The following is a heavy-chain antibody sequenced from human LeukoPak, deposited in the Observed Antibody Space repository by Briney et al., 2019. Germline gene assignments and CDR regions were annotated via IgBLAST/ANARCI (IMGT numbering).Heavy chain of an antibody. V-gene: IGHV3-48*04. D-gene: IGHD3-10*01. CDR2: ISSSSSTI. Sequence: GGSLRLSCAASGFTFSSYSMNWVRQAPGKGLEWVSYISSSSSTIYYADSVKGRFTISRDNAKNSLYLQMNSLRAEDTAVYYCARGLLWFGAHMDVWGQGTTVTVSS. CDR3: ARGLLWFGAHMDV. J-gene: IGHJ6*02. CDR1: GFTFSSYS.